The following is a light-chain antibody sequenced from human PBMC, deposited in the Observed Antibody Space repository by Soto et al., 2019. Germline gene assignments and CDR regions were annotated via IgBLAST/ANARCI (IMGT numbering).Light chain of an antibody. V-gene: IGLV2-14*01. J-gene: IGLJ2*01. Sequence: QSALTQPASVSGSPGQSITISCTGTSSDVGGYNYVSWYQQHPGKAPKLMIYDVSHRPSGVSNRFSGSKSSNTASLTISGLQAEDEADYYCSSYTSSSTVVFGGGTKLT. CDR3: SSYTSSSTVV. CDR2: DVS. CDR1: SSDVGGYNY.